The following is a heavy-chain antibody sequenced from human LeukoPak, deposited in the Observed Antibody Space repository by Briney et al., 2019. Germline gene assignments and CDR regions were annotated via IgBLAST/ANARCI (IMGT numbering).Heavy chain of an antibody. CDR2: IDNDGSGT. J-gene: IGHJ4*02. Sequence: GGSLRLSCAASGFTFSSYWMHWVRQAPGKGLVWVSRIDNDGSGTTYADFVKGRFTISRDNAKNTLYLQMSSLRGEDTAVYYCARAAYKSSPDYWGQGSLVTVSS. V-gene: IGHV3-74*01. CDR1: GFTFSSYW. D-gene: IGHD1-14*01. CDR3: ARAAYKSSPDY.